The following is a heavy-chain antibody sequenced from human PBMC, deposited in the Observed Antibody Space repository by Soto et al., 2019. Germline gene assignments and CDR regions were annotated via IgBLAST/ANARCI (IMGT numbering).Heavy chain of an antibody. CDR1: GGSISSYY. J-gene: IGHJ6*04. CDR3: ARNERSIVVVPAAPVGV. CDR2: IYYSGST. D-gene: IGHD2-2*01. V-gene: IGHV4-59*01. Sequence: SETLSLTCTVSGGSISSYYWSWIRQPPGKGLEWIGYIYYSGSTNYNPSLKSRVTISVDTSKNQFSLKLSSVTAADTAVYYCARNERSIVVVPAAPVGVWGKGTTVTVSS.